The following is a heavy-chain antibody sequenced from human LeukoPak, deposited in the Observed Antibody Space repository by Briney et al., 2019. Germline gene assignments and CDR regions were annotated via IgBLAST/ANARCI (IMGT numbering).Heavy chain of an antibody. V-gene: IGHV3-23*01. D-gene: IGHD5-24*01. CDR2: ISGSGGST. CDR3: ARDGGDGYKANWFDT. Sequence: GGSLRLSCAASGFTFSSYGMSWVRQAPGKGLEWVSAISGSGGSTYYADSVKGRFTISRDNSKNTLYLQMNSLRSEDTAVYYCARDGGDGYKANWFDTWGQGTLVTVSS. CDR1: GFTFSSYG. J-gene: IGHJ5*02.